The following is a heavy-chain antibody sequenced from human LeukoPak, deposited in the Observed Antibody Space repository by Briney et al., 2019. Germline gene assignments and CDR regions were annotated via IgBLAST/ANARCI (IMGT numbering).Heavy chain of an antibody. J-gene: IGHJ1*01. Sequence: PSETLSLTCTVSGGSISSGDYYWSWIRQPPGKGLEWIGYIYYSGSTYYNPSLKSRVTISVDTSKNQFSLKLSSVTAADTAVYYCARSRSSINGEYFQHWGQGTLVTVSS. CDR1: GGSISSGDYY. CDR3: ARSRSSINGEYFQH. CDR2: IYYSGST. V-gene: IGHV4-30-4*08.